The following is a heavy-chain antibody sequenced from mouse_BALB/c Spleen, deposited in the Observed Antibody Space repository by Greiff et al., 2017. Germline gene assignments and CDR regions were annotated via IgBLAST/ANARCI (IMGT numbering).Heavy chain of an antibody. CDR3: ARLRGYDDY. V-gene: IGHV5-17*02. Sequence: EVQLVESGGGLVQPGGSRKLSCAASGFTFSSFGMHWVRQAPEKGLEWVAYISSGSSTIYYADTVKGRFTISRDNPKNTLFLQMTSLRSEDTAMYYCARLRGYDDYWGQGTTLTVSS. D-gene: IGHD2-2*01. CDR1: GFTFSSFG. CDR2: ISSGSSTI. J-gene: IGHJ2*01.